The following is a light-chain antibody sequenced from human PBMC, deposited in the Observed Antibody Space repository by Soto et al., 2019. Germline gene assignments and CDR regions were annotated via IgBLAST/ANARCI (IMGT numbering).Light chain of an antibody. CDR1: SRDVGGHDY. Sequence: QSALTQPPSASGSPGQSVTISCTGTSRDVGGHDYVSWYQQHPGTAPKLMIYELSKRRSGVPDRFSGSKSGNTASLTVSRLQAEDDDDYYCSSYVHGNSVIFCGGT. J-gene: IGLJ2*01. CDR3: SSYVHGNSVI. CDR2: ELS. V-gene: IGLV2-8*01.